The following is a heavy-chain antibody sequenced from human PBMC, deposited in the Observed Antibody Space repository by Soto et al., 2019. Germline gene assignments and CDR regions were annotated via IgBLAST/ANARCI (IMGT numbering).Heavy chain of an antibody. V-gene: IGHV3-66*01. CDR3: AKDNGIGCDWLRVGDASDI. CDR2: IYSGGST. D-gene: IGHD5-12*01. CDR1: GFTVSSNY. Sequence: GGSLRLSCAASGFTVSSNYMSWVRQAPGKGLEWVSVIYSGGSTYYADSVKGRFTISRDNSKNTLYLQMNSLRAEDTAVYYCAKDNGIGCDWLRVGDASDIWGKGTMVTVSS. J-gene: IGHJ3*02.